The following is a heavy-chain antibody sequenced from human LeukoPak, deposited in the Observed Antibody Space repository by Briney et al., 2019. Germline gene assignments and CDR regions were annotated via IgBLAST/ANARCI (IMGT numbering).Heavy chain of an antibody. CDR3: ARDRNIVATITGYFDY. J-gene: IGHJ4*02. Sequence: GSSVTVSCKASGYTFTSYAMHWVRQAPGQRLEGMGWINAGNGNTKYSQKFQGRVTITRDTSASTAYMELSSLRSEDTAVYYCARDRNIVATITGYFDYWGQGTLVTVSS. V-gene: IGHV1-3*01. CDR2: INAGNGNT. D-gene: IGHD5-12*01. CDR1: GYTFTSYA.